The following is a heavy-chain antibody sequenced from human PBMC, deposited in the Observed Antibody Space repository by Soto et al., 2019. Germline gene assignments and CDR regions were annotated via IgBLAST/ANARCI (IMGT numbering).Heavy chain of an antibody. Sequence: AGWSLRLSCASSVFTFISYDMHWVRQATGKGLEWVSAIGTAGDTYYPGSVKGRFTISRENAKNSLYLQMNSLRAGDTAVYYCARGGPYYDFWSGSRPRHYYYYGMDVWGQGTTVTVSS. CDR3: ARGGPYYDFWSGSRPRHYYYYGMDV. CDR1: VFTFISYD. CDR2: IGTAGDT. D-gene: IGHD3-3*01. J-gene: IGHJ6*02. V-gene: IGHV3-13*01.